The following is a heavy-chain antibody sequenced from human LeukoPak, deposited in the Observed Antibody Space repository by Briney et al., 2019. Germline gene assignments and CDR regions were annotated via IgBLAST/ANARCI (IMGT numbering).Heavy chain of an antibody. Sequence: GGSLRPSCAASGFTFSSYWMHWVRQAPGKGLVWVSRIISDGSSTSYADSAKGRFTISRDNAKNTLYLQMNSLRAEDTAVYYCARAPVPGGWFDPWGQGTLVTVSS. D-gene: IGHD3-10*01. J-gene: IGHJ5*02. V-gene: IGHV3-74*01. CDR3: ARAPVPGGWFDP. CDR1: GFTFSSYW. CDR2: IISDGSST.